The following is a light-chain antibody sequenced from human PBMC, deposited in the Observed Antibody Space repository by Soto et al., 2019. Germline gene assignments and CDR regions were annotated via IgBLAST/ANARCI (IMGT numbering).Light chain of an antibody. CDR2: DAS. J-gene: IGKJ1*01. V-gene: IGKV1-17*01. Sequence: DIQMTQSPSSLSASVGDRVTITCRASQGITYDLAWYQQKPGKAPKLLIYDASSLESGVPSRFSGSGSGTEFTLTISSLQPEDFASYYCQQYSSYWTLGQGTKVDIK. CDR3: QQYSSYWT. CDR1: QGITYD.